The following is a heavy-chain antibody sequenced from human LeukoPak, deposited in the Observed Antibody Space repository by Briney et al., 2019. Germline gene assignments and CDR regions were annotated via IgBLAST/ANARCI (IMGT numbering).Heavy chain of an antibody. Sequence: GGSLRLSCAASGFTFDDYGMSWVRQAPGKGLEWVSGINWNGGSTGYADSVKGRFTISRDNAKNSLYLQMNSLRAEDTALYYCASDIAAAGITYAFDIWGQGTMVTVSS. CDR1: GFTFDDYG. D-gene: IGHD6-13*01. V-gene: IGHV3-20*04. CDR3: ASDIAAAGITYAFDI. J-gene: IGHJ3*02. CDR2: INWNGGST.